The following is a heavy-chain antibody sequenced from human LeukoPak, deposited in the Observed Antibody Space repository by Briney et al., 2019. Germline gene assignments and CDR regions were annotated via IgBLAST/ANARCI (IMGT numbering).Heavy chain of an antibody. Sequence: GGSLRLSCAASGFTFDDYGMSWVRQAPGKGLEWVSVIYSGGSTYYADSVKGRFTISRDNSKNTLYLQMNSLRAEDTAVYYCARGGATRFYGYYYYYMDVWGKGTTVTISS. V-gene: IGHV3-53*01. J-gene: IGHJ6*03. CDR2: IYSGGST. CDR1: GFTFDDYG. CDR3: ARGGATRFYGYYYYYMDV. D-gene: IGHD5-12*01.